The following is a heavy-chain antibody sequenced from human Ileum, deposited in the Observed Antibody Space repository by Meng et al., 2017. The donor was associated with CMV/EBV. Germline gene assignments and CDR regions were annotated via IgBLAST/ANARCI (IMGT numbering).Heavy chain of an antibody. CDR1: GDSMRSYH. J-gene: IGHJ4*02. V-gene: IGHV4-4*07. Sequence: PLVDWGHVLGKLSETLSLTCIVLGDSMRSYHWTWIRKPAGKGLEWIGRLRTSGTTHHNPSLKSRVTLSIATSKNQFSLKLNSVTAADTAVYYCGRAGARGVPVDMWGQGTLVTVSS. D-gene: IGHD3-10*01. CDR3: GRAGARGVPVDM. CDR2: LRTSGTT.